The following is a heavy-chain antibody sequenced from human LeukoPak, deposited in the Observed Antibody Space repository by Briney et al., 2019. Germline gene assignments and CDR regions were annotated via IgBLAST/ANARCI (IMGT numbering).Heavy chain of an antibody. Sequence: PGGSLRLSCAASGFIVSSHYMSWIRQAPGKGLEWVAVLHSDGRIHYAASVKGRFTISRDNSKNTLYLEMNSLRAEDTAVYYCAKDERLGVVVHDYMDVWGKGTTVTVSS. CDR3: AKDERLGVVVHDYMDV. V-gene: IGHV3-53*01. D-gene: IGHD2-2*01. CDR2: LHSDGRI. CDR1: GFIVSSHY. J-gene: IGHJ6*03.